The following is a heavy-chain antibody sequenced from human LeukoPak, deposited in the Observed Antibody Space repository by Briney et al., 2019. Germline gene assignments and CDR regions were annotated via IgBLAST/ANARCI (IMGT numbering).Heavy chain of an antibody. D-gene: IGHD2-2*01. V-gene: IGHV4-38-2*01. J-gene: IGHJ4*02. Sequence: SGTLSLTCEVSGYSISSGYYWGWIRQPPGKGLEWIGSIYHSGITYYNPSLKSRVTISVDTSKNQYSLKLTSVTAADTAVYYSVRATCSTSCHHDYWGQGTLVTVSS. CDR1: GYSISSGYY. CDR3: VRATCSTSCHHDY. CDR2: IYHSGIT.